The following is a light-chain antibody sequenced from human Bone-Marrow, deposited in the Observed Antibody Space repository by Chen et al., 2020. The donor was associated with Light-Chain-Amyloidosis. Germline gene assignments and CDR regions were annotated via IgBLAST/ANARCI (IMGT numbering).Light chain of an antibody. V-gene: IGLV3-21*02. CDR3: QVWDRSSDRPV. J-gene: IGLJ3*02. CDR1: NIGSTS. CDR2: DDS. Sequence: SYVLTQPSSVSVAPGQTATIACGGHNIGSTSVHWYQQTPGQAPLLVVYDDSDRPSGIPDRLSGSTSGNTATLTISRVEAGDEADYSCQVWDRSSDRPVFGGGTKLTVL.